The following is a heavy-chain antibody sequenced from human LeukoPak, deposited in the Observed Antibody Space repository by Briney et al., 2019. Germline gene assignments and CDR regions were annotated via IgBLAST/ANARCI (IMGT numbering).Heavy chain of an antibody. D-gene: IGHD4-11*01. Sequence: GASVKVSCKASGYTFTSYYMHWVRQAPGQGLEWMGIINPSGGSTSYAQKFQGRVTMTRDMSTSTVYMELSSLRPEDTAVYYCARAEEHDYSNSYYFDYWGQGTLVTVSS. CDR3: ARAEEHDYSNSYYFDY. CDR1: GYTFTSYY. V-gene: IGHV1-46*01. J-gene: IGHJ4*02. CDR2: INPSGGST.